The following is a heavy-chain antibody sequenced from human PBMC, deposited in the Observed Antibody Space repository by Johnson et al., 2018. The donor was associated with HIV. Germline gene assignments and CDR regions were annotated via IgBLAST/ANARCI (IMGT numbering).Heavy chain of an antibody. CDR2: ISYDGSNK. D-gene: IGHD4-17*01. V-gene: IGHV3-30-3*01. Sequence: QVQLVESGGGVVQPGRSLRLSCAASGFTFSSYAMHWVRHAPVKGLEWVAVISYDGSNKYYADSVKGRFTISRDNSKNTLYLQMNSLRAEDTALYYCARDKYGVPSGAFDIWGQGTMVSVSS. J-gene: IGHJ3*02. CDR3: ARDKYGVPSGAFDI. CDR1: GFTFSSYA.